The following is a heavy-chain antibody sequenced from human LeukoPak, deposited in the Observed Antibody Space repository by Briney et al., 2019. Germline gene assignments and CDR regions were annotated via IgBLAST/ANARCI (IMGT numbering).Heavy chain of an antibody. CDR2: ISGSGGST. CDR1: GFTFSGYA. V-gene: IGHV3-23*01. J-gene: IGHJ4*02. CDR3: ANLPGYSSSWYPFDY. Sequence: GGSLRLSRAASGFTFSGYAMSWVRQAPGKGLEWVSAISGSGGSTYYADSVKGRFTISRDNSKDTLYLQMNSLRAEDTAVYYCANLPGYSSSWYPFDYWGQGALVTVSS. D-gene: IGHD6-13*01.